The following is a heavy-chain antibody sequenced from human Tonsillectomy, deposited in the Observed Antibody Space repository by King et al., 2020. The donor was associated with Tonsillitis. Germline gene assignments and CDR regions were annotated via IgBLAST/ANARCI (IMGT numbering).Heavy chain of an antibody. D-gene: IGHD4-17*01. Sequence: VQLVESGGGLIQPGGSLRLSCAASGFTVSSNYMSWVRQAPGKGLEWVSVIYSGGSTYYADSVKGRFTISRDTSKNTLYLQMNSLRAEDTAVYYGARVEDYGDYGYALDIWGQGTMVTVSS. V-gene: IGHV3-53*01. CDR2: IYSGGST. J-gene: IGHJ3*02. CDR1: GFTVSSNY. CDR3: ARVEDYGDYGYALDI.